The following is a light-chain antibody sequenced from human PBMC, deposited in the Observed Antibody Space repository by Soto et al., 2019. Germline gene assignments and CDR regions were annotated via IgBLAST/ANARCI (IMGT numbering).Light chain of an antibody. CDR3: QQRSNRIT. CDR2: DIS. Sequence: EIVLTQSPATLSLSPGERATLSCRASQSISNDHLAWYQQKPGQAPRLLIYDISTRAAAIPARFSGSGSGTDFTLTVSSLEPEDFALYYCQQRSNRITFGQGTRLETK. CDR1: QSISND. V-gene: IGKV3-11*01. J-gene: IGKJ5*01.